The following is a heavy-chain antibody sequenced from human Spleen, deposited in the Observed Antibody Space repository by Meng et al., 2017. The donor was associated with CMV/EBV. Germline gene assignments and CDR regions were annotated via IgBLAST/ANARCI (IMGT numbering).Heavy chain of an antibody. CDR1: GGSISGSGYY. D-gene: IGHD3-3*01. V-gene: IGHV4-39*01. CDR3: ARMAPDEGYDIWSGPIGRFDP. J-gene: IGHJ5*02. CDR2: IYYSGST. Sequence: SETLSLTCTVSGGSISGSGYYWGWIRQPPGKGLEWIGNIYYSGSTYYNPSLKSRVTISVDASKNQFSLKLRSVTAADTAVYYCARMAPDEGYDIWSGPIGRFDPWGQGALVTVSS.